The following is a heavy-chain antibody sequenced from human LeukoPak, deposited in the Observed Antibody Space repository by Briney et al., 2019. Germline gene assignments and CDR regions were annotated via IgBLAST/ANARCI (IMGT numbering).Heavy chain of an antibody. J-gene: IGHJ4*02. CDR1: GYTFINYG. CDR3: ARDDLNYFDY. CDR2: ISPYNRNT. V-gene: IGHV1-18*01. Sequence: ASVKVSCKASGYTFINYGISWVRQAPGQGLEWMAWISPYNRNTYYAQNLQVRVTLTTDTSTNTAYMELRSLRSDDTAVYYCARDDLNYFDYWGQGTLVTVSS.